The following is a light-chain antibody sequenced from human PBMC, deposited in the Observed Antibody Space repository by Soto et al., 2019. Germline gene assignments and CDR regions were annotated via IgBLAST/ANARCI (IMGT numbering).Light chain of an antibody. V-gene: IGLV2-14*03. CDR1: SSDIGAHDD. CDR2: GVT. CDR3: CSYASELTPYG. J-gene: IGLJ1*01. Sequence: QSVMTPPASVSGSPGQSITISCTGTSSDIGAHDDVSWYQQHPGKAPKLLIYGVTDRPSGISNRFSGSKSGNVASLTISGLQADDDADYYCCSYASELTPYGFGSGTNVAV.